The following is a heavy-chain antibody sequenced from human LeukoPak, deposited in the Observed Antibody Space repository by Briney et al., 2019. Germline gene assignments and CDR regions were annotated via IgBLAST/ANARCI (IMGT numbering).Heavy chain of an antibody. CDR3: ARDMSTATSDY. CDR1: GYSFTSYW. V-gene: IGHV1-18*04. D-gene: IGHD4-11*01. CDR2: ISGYNGNT. J-gene: IGHJ4*02. Sequence: GESLKISCKGSGYSFTSYWISWVRQAPGQGLEWMGWISGYNGNTNYAQKVQGRVTMTTDTSTSTVYMELKSLRSNDTAIYYCARDMSTATSDYWGQGTLVTVSS.